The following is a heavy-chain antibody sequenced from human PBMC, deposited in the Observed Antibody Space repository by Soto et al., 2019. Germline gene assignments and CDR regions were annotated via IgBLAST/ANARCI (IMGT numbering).Heavy chain of an antibody. Sequence: PGGSLRLSCAASGFTFSSYGMHWVRQAPGKGLEWVAVISYDGSNKYYADSVKGRFTISRDNSKNTLYLQMNSLRAEDTAVYYCARDPILIYDSTEGYYFDYWGQGTLVTVSS. CDR3: ARDPILIYDSTEGYYFDY. J-gene: IGHJ4*02. V-gene: IGHV3-30*03. CDR1: GFTFSSYG. CDR2: ISYDGSNK. D-gene: IGHD3-22*01.